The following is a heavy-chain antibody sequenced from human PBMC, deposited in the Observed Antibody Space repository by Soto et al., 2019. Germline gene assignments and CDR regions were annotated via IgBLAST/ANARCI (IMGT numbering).Heavy chain of an antibody. D-gene: IGHD6-19*01. CDR1: GFTFSSYA. CDR3: AIYSSGWYPLDY. V-gene: IGHV3-23*01. CDR2: ISGSGGST. Sequence: PGGSLILSCAASGFTFSSYAMSWVRQAPGKGLEWVSAISGSGGSTYYADSVKGRFTISRDNSKNTLYLQMNSLRAEDTAVYYCAIYSSGWYPLDYWGQGTLVTVSS. J-gene: IGHJ4*02.